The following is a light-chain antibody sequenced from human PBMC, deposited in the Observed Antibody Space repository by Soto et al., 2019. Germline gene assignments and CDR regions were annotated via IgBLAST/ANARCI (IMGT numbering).Light chain of an antibody. Sequence: QSVLTQPPSASGTPGQRVTISCSGSSSNIGSNTVNWYQQLPGTAPKLLIYSNNQRPSGVPDRFSGSKSGTSASLAISGLQSEAEVDHDCAAWDDSLNGAVFGGGTQRTVL. J-gene: IGLJ7*01. V-gene: IGLV1-44*01. CDR3: AAWDDSLNGAV. CDR1: SSNIGSNT. CDR2: SNN.